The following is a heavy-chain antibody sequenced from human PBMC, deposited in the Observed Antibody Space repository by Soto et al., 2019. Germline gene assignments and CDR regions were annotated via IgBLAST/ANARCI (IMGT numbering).Heavy chain of an antibody. CDR2: ISAYNGNT. Sequence: QVQLVQSGAEVKKPGASGKVSCQASGYTFTSYGISWVRQAPGQGLEWMGWISAYNGNTNYAQKVQGRVTMTTDTSTSIAYMELRSLRSDDTAVYYCARDRGSGDYGDYNGFGPWGQGTLVTVSS. J-gene: IGHJ5*02. CDR1: GYTFTSYG. CDR3: ARDRGSGDYGDYNGFGP. V-gene: IGHV1-18*01. D-gene: IGHD4-17*01.